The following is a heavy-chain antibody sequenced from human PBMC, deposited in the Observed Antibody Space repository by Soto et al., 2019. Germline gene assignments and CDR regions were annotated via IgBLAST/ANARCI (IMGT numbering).Heavy chain of an antibody. CDR3: ARALLRRTYYYDSSAAGSIDY. CDR2: INHSGST. Sequence: SETLSLTCAVYGGSFSGYYLSWIRQPPGKGLEWIGEINHSGSTNYNPSLKSRVTISVDTSKNQFSLKLSSVTAADTAVYYCARALLRRTYYYDSSAAGSIDYWGQGTLVTVSS. D-gene: IGHD3-22*01. V-gene: IGHV4-34*01. CDR1: GGSFSGYY. J-gene: IGHJ4*02.